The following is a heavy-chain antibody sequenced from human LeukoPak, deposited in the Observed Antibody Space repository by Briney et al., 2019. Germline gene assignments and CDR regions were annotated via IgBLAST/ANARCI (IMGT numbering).Heavy chain of an antibody. CDR2: ISWDGGST. V-gene: IGHV3-43*01. D-gene: IGHD3-10*01. Sequence: GGSLRLSCAASGFTFDDYTMHWVRQAPGKGLEWVSLISWDGGSTYYADSVKGRFTISRDNSKNSLYLQMNSLRTEDTALYYCAKAGGWRGVDYYYYMDVWGKGTTVTVSS. CDR3: AKAGGWRGVDYYYYMDV. CDR1: GFTFDDYT. J-gene: IGHJ6*03.